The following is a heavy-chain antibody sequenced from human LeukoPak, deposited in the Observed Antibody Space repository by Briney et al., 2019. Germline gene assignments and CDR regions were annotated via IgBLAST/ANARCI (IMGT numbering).Heavy chain of an antibody. Sequence: PTGGSLRLSCAASGFTFYSHGMIWVRQAPGKGLEWVSYISPDSATIYYADSVKGRFTISRDHAKNSLYLQMISLRAEDTALYSCARVRGPTVYTYYLDVWGKGTTVTVSS. CDR2: ISPDSATI. CDR1: GFTFYSHG. V-gene: IGHV3-48*04. J-gene: IGHJ6*03. D-gene: IGHD1-14*01. CDR3: ARVRGPTVYTYYLDV.